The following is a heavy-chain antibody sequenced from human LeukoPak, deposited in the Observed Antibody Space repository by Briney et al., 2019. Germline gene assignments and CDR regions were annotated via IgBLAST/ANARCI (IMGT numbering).Heavy chain of an antibody. CDR2: IIPIFGTA. J-gene: IGHJ6*03. D-gene: IGHD2-2*01. CDR3: ARDREDIVVVPAAKGGYYYYMDV. Sequence: SVKVSCKASGGTFSSYAISWVRQAPGQGLEWMEGIIPIFGTANYAQKFQGRVTITTDESTNTAYMELSSLRSEDTAVYYCARDREDIVVVPAAKGGYYYYMDVWGKGTTVTVSS. V-gene: IGHV1-69*05. CDR1: GGTFSSYA.